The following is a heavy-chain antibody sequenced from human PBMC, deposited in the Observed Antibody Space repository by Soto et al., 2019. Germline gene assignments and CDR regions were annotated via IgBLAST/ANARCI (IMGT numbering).Heavy chain of an antibody. J-gene: IGHJ6*02. V-gene: IGHV3-13*01. CDR1: GFTFTRYD. D-gene: IGHD3-22*01. CDR2: IGTDGDT. Sequence: PGGSLRLSCAASGFTFTRYDMHWVRLTAGKGLEWVSNIGTDGDTYYVDSVKGRFTISREDDKNSVYLQMNSLGAGDTAVYYCARAYYDSSGYPVGGMDVWGQGTMVTVSS. CDR3: ARAYYDSSGYPVGGMDV.